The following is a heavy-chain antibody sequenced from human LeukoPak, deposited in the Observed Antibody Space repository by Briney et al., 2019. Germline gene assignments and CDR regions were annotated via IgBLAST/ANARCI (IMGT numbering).Heavy chain of an antibody. CDR3: ARDGTVDKKGWVYFDH. CDR2: MSSTGDDV. Sequence: GGSLRLSCVGSGFAFSSFELNWVRQAPGKGLEWIAHMSSTGDDVHYADSLMGRFTISRDNAKNSLYLQIHRLRAEDTAVYYCARDGTVDKKGWVYFDHWGQGALVTVSS. V-gene: IGHV3-48*03. D-gene: IGHD1-1*01. J-gene: IGHJ4*02. CDR1: GFAFSSFE.